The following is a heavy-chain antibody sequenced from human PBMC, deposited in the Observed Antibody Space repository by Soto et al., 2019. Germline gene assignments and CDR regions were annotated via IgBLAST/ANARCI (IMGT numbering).Heavy chain of an antibody. J-gene: IGHJ5*02. V-gene: IGHV1-8*01. CDR2: MNPDSGNT. Sequence: QVQLVQSGAEVKKPGASVKVSCKASGYTFTNYDIHWVRQATGQGLEWMGWMNPDSGNTGQSKQFQGRVTMTRDTPISPAYMEMSSLRSEDPAVYYCARGRFRRTWFDPWGQGTLVTVSS. CDR1: GYTFTNYD. D-gene: IGHD3-16*01. CDR3: ARGRFRRTWFDP.